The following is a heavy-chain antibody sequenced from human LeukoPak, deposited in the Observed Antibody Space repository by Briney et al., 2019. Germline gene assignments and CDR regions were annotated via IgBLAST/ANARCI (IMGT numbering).Heavy chain of an antibody. V-gene: IGHV3-30*02. CDR3: AKDQTLDYGGNPGFDY. D-gene: IGHD4-23*01. CDR1: GFTFSSYG. CDR2: IRYDGSNK. Sequence: GGSLRLSCAASGFTFSSYGMHWVRQAPGKGLEWVPFIRYDGSNKYYADSVKGRFTISRDNSKNTLYLQMNSLRAEDTAVFYCAKDQTLDYGGNPGFDYWGQGTLVTVSS. J-gene: IGHJ4*02.